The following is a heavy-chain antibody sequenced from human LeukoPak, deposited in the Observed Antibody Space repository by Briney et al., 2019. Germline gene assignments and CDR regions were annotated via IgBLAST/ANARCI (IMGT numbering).Heavy chain of an antibody. D-gene: IGHD3-10*01. J-gene: IGHJ4*02. CDR1: GGSISSYY. V-gene: IGHV4-59*01. Sequence: SETLSLTCTVSGGSISSYYWSWIRQPPGKGLEWIGYIYYSGSTNYNPSLKSRVTISVDTSKNQFSLKLSSVTAADTAVYYCARGGEQYYYGSGSFDYWGQGTLVTVSS. CDR2: IYYSGST. CDR3: ARGGEQYYYGSGSFDY.